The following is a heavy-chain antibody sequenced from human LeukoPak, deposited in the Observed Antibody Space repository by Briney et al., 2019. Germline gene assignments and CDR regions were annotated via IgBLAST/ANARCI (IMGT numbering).Heavy chain of an antibody. J-gene: IGHJ6*03. CDR2: IYYSGST. Sequence: SETLSLTCTVSGGSISTSNYYWGWIRQPPGKGLEWIGSIYYSGSTYYNPSLKSRVTISVDTSKNQFSLKLSSVTAADTAVYYCARCPLDGYYYYMDVWGKGTTVAVSS. CDR3: ARCPLDGYYYYMDV. D-gene: IGHD5-24*01. CDR1: GGSISTSNYY. V-gene: IGHV4-39*07.